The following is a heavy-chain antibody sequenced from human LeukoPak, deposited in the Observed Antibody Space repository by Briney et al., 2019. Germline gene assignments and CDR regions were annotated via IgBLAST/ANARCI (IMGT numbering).Heavy chain of an antibody. D-gene: IGHD2-2*01. J-gene: IGHJ5*02. Sequence: SETLSLTCIVSGGSISSYYWSWIRQPPGKGLEWIGYIYYSGSTNYNPSLKSRVTISVDTSKNQFSLKLSSVTAADTAVYYCARVDIVVVPAAMAWFDPWGQGTLVTVSS. CDR1: GGSISSYY. CDR3: ARVDIVVVPAAMAWFDP. V-gene: IGHV4-59*01. CDR2: IYYSGST.